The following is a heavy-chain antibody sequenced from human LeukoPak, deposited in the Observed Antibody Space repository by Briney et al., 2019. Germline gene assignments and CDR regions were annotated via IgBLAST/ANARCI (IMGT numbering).Heavy chain of an antibody. CDR3: ATHYDVLTGYAAAAFDI. Sequence: PSETLSLTCTVSGGSISPYYWSWIRQPPGKGLEWIGYIYYSGTTHYNHSLESRVTMSVDTSKNQFSLKLSSVTAADTSVYYCATHYDVLTGYAAAAFDIWGQGTMVTVSS. CDR2: IYYSGTT. J-gene: IGHJ3*02. D-gene: IGHD3-9*01. CDR1: GGSISPYY. V-gene: IGHV4-59*08.